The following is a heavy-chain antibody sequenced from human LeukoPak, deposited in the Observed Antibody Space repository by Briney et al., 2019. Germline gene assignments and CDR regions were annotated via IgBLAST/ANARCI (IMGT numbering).Heavy chain of an antibody. CDR2: INAGNGNT. CDR1: GYTFTSYA. D-gene: IGHD2-15*01. CDR3: ARAKGYCSGGTCYQLDY. Sequence: ASVKVSCKASGYTFTSYAMHWVRQAPGQRLEWMGWINAGNGNTKYSQEFQGRVTITADESTSTAYMELSSLRAEDTALYYCARAKGYCSGGTCYQLDYWGQGTLVTVSS. V-gene: IGHV1-3*03. J-gene: IGHJ4*02.